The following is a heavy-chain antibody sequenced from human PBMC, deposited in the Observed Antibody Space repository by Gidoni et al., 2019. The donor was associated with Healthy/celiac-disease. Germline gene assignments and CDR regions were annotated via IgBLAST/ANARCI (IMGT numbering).Heavy chain of an antibody. D-gene: IGHD6-13*01. CDR1: GYTLTELS. Sequence: QVQLVQSGAEVKKPGSSVKVSCKVSGYTLTELSMHWVRQAPGKGLEWMGGFDPEDGETIYAQKFQGRVTMTEDTSTDTAYMELSSLRSEDTAVYYCATDRFGAAAGTSAFDIWGQGTMVTVSS. J-gene: IGHJ3*02. CDR2: FDPEDGET. CDR3: ATDRFGAAAGTSAFDI. V-gene: IGHV1-24*01.